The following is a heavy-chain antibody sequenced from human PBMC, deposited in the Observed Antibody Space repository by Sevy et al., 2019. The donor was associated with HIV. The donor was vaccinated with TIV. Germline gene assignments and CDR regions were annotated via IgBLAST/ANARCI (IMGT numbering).Heavy chain of an antibody. CDR3: VKGARYTIPNDAFDI. D-gene: IGHD2-2*02. CDR1: GFTFSSNA. V-gene: IGHV3-23*01. J-gene: IGHJ3*02. CDR2: ISGGGGDT. Sequence: GGSLRLSCEASGFTFSSNAMSWVRQAPGKGLEWVSGISGGGGDTFYEDPVKGRFTISRDNSKNTLFLQINSLRAEDTALYYCVKGARYTIPNDAFDIWGQGTMVTVSS.